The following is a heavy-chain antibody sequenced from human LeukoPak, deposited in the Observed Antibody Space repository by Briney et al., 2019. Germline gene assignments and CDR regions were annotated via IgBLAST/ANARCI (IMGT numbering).Heavy chain of an antibody. J-gene: IGHJ6*03. D-gene: IGHD6-13*01. CDR3: ARVYGSWSYYYYYYMDV. CDR1: GYTFTGYY. V-gene: IGHV1-8*02. Sequence: ASVKVSCKASGYTFTGYYMHWVRQAPGQGLEWMGWMNPNSGNTGYAQKFQGRVTMTRNTSISTAYMELSSLRSEDTAVYYCARVYGSWSYYYYYYMDVWAKGTTVTISS. CDR2: MNPNSGNT.